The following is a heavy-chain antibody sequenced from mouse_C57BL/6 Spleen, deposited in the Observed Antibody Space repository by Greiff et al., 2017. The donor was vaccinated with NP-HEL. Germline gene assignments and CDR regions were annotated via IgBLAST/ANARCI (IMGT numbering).Heavy chain of an antibody. CDR3: GLGREYYFDY. CDR2: IDPSDSYT. J-gene: IGHJ2*01. V-gene: IGHV1-69*01. Sequence: QVQLQQPGAELVMPGASVKLSCKASGYTFTSYWMHWVKQRPGQGLEWIGEIDPSDSYTNYNQKFKGKSTLTVDKSSSTAYMQLSSLTSEDSAVYYCGLGREYYFDYWGQGTTLTVSS. D-gene: IGHD4-1*01. CDR1: GYTFTSYW.